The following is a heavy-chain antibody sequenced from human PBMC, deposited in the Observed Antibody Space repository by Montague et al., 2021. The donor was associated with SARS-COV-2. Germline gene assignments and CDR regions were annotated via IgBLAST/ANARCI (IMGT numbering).Heavy chain of an antibody. D-gene: IGHD3-22*01. CDR2: IYYSGST. J-gene: IGHJ5*02. Sequence: SETLSLTCTVSGGSISSSRYYWGWIRRPPGKGLGWIGSIYYSGSTYYNPSLKSRVTISVDTSKNQFSLKLSSVTAADTAVYYCARHPPMTWGQGTLVTVSS. CDR3: ARHPPMT. CDR1: GGSISSSRYY. V-gene: IGHV4-39*01.